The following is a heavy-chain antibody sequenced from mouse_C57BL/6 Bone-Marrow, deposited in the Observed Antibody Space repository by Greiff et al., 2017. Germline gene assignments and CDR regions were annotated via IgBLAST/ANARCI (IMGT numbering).Heavy chain of an antibody. Sequence: EVQLQQSGAELVRPGASVKLSCTASGFNIKDDYMHWVKQRPEQGLEWIGWIDPENGDTAYASKFQGKATLTADTSSNTAYLQLSSLTSEDTAVYYCTRQLRLPSFAYWGQGALVTVSA. V-gene: IGHV14-4*01. J-gene: IGHJ3*01. CDR1: GFNIKDDY. CDR3: TRQLRLPSFAY. CDR2: IDPENGDT. D-gene: IGHD3-2*02.